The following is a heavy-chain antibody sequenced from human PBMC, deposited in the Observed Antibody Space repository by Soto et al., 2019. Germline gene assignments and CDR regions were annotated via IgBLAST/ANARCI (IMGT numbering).Heavy chain of an antibody. Sequence: LRLSCSASGFTFSSYSMHWVRQAPWKGLEYVSAISSNGGSTYYADSVKGRFTISRDNSKNTLYLQMSSLRAEDTAVYYCVKDWGPYYYDSSGFGPWGQGTLVTVSS. CDR2: ISSNGGST. CDR3: VKDWGPYYYDSSGFGP. CDR1: GFTFSSYS. V-gene: IGHV3-64D*06. J-gene: IGHJ5*02. D-gene: IGHD3-22*01.